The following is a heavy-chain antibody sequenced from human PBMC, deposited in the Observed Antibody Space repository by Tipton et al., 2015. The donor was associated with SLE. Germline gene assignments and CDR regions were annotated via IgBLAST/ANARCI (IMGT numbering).Heavy chain of an antibody. CDR1: GGSISSYY. CDR2: FYYSGST. V-gene: IGHV4-59*08. CDR3: ARHNRKYGANSGWFDP. D-gene: IGHD4-23*01. J-gene: IGHJ5*02. Sequence: GLVKPSETLSLTCTVSGGSISSYYWSWIRQPPGKGLEWIGYFYYSGSTNYNPSLKSRVTISVDTSKNQFSLKLNSVTAADTAVYYCARHNRKYGANSGWFDPWGQGTLVTVSS.